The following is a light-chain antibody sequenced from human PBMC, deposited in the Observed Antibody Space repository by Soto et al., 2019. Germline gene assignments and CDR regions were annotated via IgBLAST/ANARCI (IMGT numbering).Light chain of an antibody. J-gene: IGLJ3*02. CDR1: SSNVGSYNL. CDR2: EVS. Sequence: QSALTQPASVSGSPRQSITISCTGTSSNVGSYNLVSWYQHHPGKAPKLMSYEVSKRPSGVSNRFSGSKSGNTASLTISGLQAEAEAAYYCCSYAGSSTWVFGGGTKPTV. V-gene: IGLV2-23*02. CDR3: CSYAGSSTWV.